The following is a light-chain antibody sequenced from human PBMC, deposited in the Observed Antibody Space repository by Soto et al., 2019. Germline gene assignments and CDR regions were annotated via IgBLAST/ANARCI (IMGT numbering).Light chain of an antibody. Sequence: DIQMTQSPSSLSASVGDRVTITCRASQSISRYLNWYQQKPGKAPKLLIYAASSLQSGVPSRFSGSGSGTDFTVTISSLQHEDFETYYCQQSYSSPLTLGGGTKVDIK. V-gene: IGKV1-39*01. CDR2: AAS. J-gene: IGKJ4*01. CDR3: QQSYSSPLT. CDR1: QSISRY.